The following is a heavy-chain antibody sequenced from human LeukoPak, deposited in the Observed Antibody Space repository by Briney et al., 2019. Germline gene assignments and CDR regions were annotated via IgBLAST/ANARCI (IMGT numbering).Heavy chain of an antibody. J-gene: IGHJ4*02. V-gene: IGHV1-24*01. CDR1: GYTLTELS. Sequence: ASVKVSFKVSGYTLTELSMHWVRQAPGKGLEWMGGFDPEDGETIYAQKFQGRVTMTEDTSADTAYMELSSLRSEDTAVYYCATFPPEDDSSGYYLDYWGQGTLVTVSS. CDR3: ATFPPEDDSSGYYLDY. D-gene: IGHD3-22*01. CDR2: FDPEDGET.